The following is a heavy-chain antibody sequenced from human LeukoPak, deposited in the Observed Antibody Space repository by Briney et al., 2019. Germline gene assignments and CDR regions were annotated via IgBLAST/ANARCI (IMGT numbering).Heavy chain of an antibody. CDR2: ICHSGST. D-gene: IGHD5-24*01. CDR3: ARDNYGNYFDY. J-gene: IGHJ4*02. Sequence: SETLSLTCAVSGGSISSGGYYWSWIRQPPGKGLEWIGYICHSGSTYYNPSLKSRVTISVDRSKNQFSLKLSSVTAADTAVYYCARDNYGNYFDYWGQGTLVTVSS. V-gene: IGHV4-30-2*01. CDR1: GGSISSGGYY.